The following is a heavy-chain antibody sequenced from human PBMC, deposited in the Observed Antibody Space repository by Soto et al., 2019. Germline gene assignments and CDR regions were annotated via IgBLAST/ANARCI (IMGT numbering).Heavy chain of an antibody. J-gene: IGHJ6*02. CDR2: IWYDGSNK. D-gene: IGHD3-22*01. CDR3: ASLPFFYDSSGYSHYYYYGMDV. V-gene: IGHV3-33*01. Sequence: GGPQRLSCAASGFDFRSYGVHWVSQAPGKGLEWVAVIWYDGSNKYYADSVKGRFTISRDNSKNTLYLQMNSLRAEDTAVYYCASLPFFYDSSGYSHYYYYGMDVLGQGTTVTVSS. CDR1: GFDFRSYG.